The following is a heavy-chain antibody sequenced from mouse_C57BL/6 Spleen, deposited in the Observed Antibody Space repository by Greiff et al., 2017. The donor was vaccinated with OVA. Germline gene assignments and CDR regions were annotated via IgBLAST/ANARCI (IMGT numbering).Heavy chain of an antibody. CDR1: GYTFTSYW. CDR3: APTVVEGYYAMDY. V-gene: IGHV1-64*01. J-gene: IGHJ4*01. CDR2: IHPNSGST. D-gene: IGHD1-1*01. Sequence: VQLQQPGAELVKPGASVKLSCKASGYTFTSYWMHWVKQRPGQGLEWIGMIHPNSGSTNYNEKFKSKATLTVDKSSSTAYMQLSSLTSEDSAVYYCAPTVVEGYYAMDYWGQGTSVTVSA.